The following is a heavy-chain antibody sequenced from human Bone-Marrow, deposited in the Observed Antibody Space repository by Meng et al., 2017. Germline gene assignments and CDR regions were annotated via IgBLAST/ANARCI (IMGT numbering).Heavy chain of an antibody. CDR1: GFTFSSYE. CDR2: ISNSGSTI. D-gene: IGHD1-26*01. V-gene: IGHV3-48*03. CDR3: ASGPQYSGSPYY. Sequence: GESLKISCTASGFTFSSYELKWVRQAPGKGLEWLSYISNSGSTIRYADSVKGRFTISRDNTKNPLYLQMESLRAEDTAVYYCASGPQYSGSPYYWGQGTLVTVSS. J-gene: IGHJ4*02.